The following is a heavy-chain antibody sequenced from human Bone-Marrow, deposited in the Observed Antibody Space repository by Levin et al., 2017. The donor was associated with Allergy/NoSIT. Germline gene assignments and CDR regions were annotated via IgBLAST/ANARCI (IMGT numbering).Heavy chain of an antibody. J-gene: IGHJ6*02. CDR3: ARGISIFYPGMDV. CDR1: GFTFSRFW. Sequence: GGSLRLSCAASGFTFSRFWMHWVRQAPGKGLVWVSRINPDGGTTICADSVKGRCSISRDNVQNTLSLQVDSLTAEDTAIYYCARGISIFYPGMDVWGQGTTVVVSS. V-gene: IGHV3-74*01. CDR2: INPDGGTT. D-gene: IGHD3-3*01.